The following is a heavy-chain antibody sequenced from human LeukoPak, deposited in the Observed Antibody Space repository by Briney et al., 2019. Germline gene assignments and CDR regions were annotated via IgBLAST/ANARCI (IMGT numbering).Heavy chain of an antibody. V-gene: IGHV3-21*01. J-gene: IGHJ4*02. D-gene: IGHD3-3*01. CDR3: ARDRPTGASRVFVVQ. CDR2: MSSGGTYI. Sequence: GGSLRLSCAASGFTFSSFAMTWVRQAPGKGLEWVSSMSSGGTYIYYPDSVRGRFTISRDNAKNSLFLLMNNLRAEDTAVYYCARDRPTGASRVFVVQWGQGTLVTASS. CDR1: GFTFSSFA.